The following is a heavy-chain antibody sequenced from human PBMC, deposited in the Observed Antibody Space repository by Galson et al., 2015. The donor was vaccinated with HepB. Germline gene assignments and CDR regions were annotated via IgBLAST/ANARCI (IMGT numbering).Heavy chain of an antibody. D-gene: IGHD6-19*01. V-gene: IGHV3-30*03. CDR3: ARGHSSGWYGDF. Sequence: SLRLSCAASGFTFSRYAMNWVRQAPGEGLEWMAVIANDGSNKYYADSVRVRFTISRDNSKNTLYLQMHGLRPEDAAVYYCARGHSSGWYGDFWGQGALVTVSS. J-gene: IGHJ4*02. CDR1: GFTFSRYA. CDR2: IANDGSNK.